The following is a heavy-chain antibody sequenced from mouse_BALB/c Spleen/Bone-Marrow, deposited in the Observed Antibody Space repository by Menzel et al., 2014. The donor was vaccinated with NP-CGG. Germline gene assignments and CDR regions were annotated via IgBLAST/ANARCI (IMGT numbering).Heavy chain of an antibody. V-gene: IGHV14-3*02. CDR2: IDPANGDT. Sequence: VHVKQSGAELVKPGASVKLSFTASGFNIKDIYMHWVKQRPEQGLEWIGRIDPANGDTKYDPKFQGKATITADTSSNTAYLQLSSLTSEDTAVYYCARDYGPFDYWGQGTTLTVSS. CDR1: GFNIKDIY. D-gene: IGHD1-2*01. CDR3: ARDYGPFDY. J-gene: IGHJ2*01.